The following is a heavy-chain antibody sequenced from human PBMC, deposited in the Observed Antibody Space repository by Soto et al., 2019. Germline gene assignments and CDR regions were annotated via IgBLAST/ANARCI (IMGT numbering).Heavy chain of an antibody. D-gene: IGHD4-17*01. CDR3: ATAEYGDFWFDY. CDR2: INAGNGNT. J-gene: IGHJ4*02. V-gene: IGHV1-3*01. Sequence: ASVKVSCKASGYTFTSYAMHWVRQAPGQRLEWMGWINAGNGNTKYSQKFQGRVTITRDTSASTAYMELSSLRSEDTAVYYCATAEYGDFWFDYWGQGTLVTVSS. CDR1: GYTFTSYA.